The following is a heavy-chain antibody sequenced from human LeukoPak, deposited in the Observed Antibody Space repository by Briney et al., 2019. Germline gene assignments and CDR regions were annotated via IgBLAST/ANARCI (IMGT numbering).Heavy chain of an antibody. J-gene: IGHJ4*02. CDR1: GYTFTTYW. D-gene: IGHD5-18*01. V-gene: IGHV5-51*01. CDR2: IYPGDSDT. CDR3: ARRGYKRGYSYGLDY. Sequence: GESLKISCKTSGYTFTTYWIGWVRQMPGKGLAWMGVIYPGDSDTRYSPSFEGQVIISADKSISTAYLQWSSLKASDTAMYYCARRGYKRGYSYGLDYWGQGTLVTVSS.